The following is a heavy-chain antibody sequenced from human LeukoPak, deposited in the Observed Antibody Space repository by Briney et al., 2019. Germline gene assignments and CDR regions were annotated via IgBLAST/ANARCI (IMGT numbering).Heavy chain of an antibody. CDR1: GFTFSSYA. V-gene: IGHV3-23*01. D-gene: IGHD3-22*01. CDR2: ISGSAGST. J-gene: IGHJ4*02. Sequence: GGSLRLSCAASGFTFSSYAMSWVRQAPGKGLEWVSVISGSAGSTYYADTVKGRFTISRDNSKNTLYLQMNSLRAEDTAIYYCAKDIRYYYDSSGYWFDYWGQGTLVTVSS. CDR3: AKDIRYYYDSSGYWFDY.